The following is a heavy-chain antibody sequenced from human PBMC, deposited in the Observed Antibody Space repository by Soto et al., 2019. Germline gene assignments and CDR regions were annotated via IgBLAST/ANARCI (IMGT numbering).Heavy chain of an antibody. J-gene: IGHJ6*02. CDR3: ARAPPYCPGGRCYSGHHYYYYVMDV. V-gene: IGHV1-69*01. D-gene: IGHD2-15*01. CDR2: IIPIFGTT. CDR1: GGTFSTYS. Sequence: QVQLVQSGAEVKKPGSSVKVSCKASGGTFSTYSISWVRQAPGQGLEWMGGIIPIFGTTNYAQQVQGRVTITADESTNTAYMELSSLRSEDTAVYYCARAPPYCPGGRCYSGHHYYYYVMDVWGQGTTVTVSS.